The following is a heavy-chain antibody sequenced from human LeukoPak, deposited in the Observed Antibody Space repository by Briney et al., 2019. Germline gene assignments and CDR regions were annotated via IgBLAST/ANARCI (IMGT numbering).Heavy chain of an antibody. CDR2: IIPIFGTA. D-gene: IGHD5-18*01. J-gene: IGHJ5*02. Sequence: ASVKVSCKVSGGTFSSYAISWVRQAPGQGLEWMGGIIPIFGTANYAQKFQGRVTITTDESTSTAYMELSSLRSEDTAVYYCAREYSYGYSWFDPWGQGTLVTVSS. V-gene: IGHV1-69*05. CDR1: GGTFSSYA. CDR3: AREYSYGYSWFDP.